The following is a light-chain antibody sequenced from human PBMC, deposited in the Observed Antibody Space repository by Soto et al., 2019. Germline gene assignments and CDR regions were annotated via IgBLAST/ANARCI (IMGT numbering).Light chain of an antibody. CDR3: QQRRSWPPTIT. Sequence: EIVLTQSPATLSLSPGERATLSCRASQSVGSQLAWYQQKPGQAPRLLIYDASNRAAGIPARVSGSGSGTDFTLTFSSLQSEDFAVYYCQQRRSWPPTITFGQGTRLEIK. CDR2: DAS. CDR1: QSVGSQ. V-gene: IGKV3-11*01. J-gene: IGKJ5*01.